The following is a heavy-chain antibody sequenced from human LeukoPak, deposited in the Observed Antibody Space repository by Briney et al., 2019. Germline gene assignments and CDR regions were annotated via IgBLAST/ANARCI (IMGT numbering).Heavy chain of an antibody. J-gene: IGHJ4*02. D-gene: IGHD2-15*01. CDR2: IKQDGSEK. Sequence: PGGSLRLSCAASGFTFSSYWMSWVRQAPGKGLEWVANIKQDGSEKYYVYSVKGRFTISRDNAKNSLYLQMNSLRAEDTAVYYCARKDCSGGSCYRNFDSWGQGTLVTVSS. V-gene: IGHV3-7*01. CDR3: ARKDCSGGSCYRNFDS. CDR1: GFTFSSYW.